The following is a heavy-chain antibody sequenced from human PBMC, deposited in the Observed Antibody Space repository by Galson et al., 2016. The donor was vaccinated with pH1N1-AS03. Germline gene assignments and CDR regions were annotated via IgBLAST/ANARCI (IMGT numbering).Heavy chain of an antibody. CDR3: AQGSYTYGPRVFGN. CDR1: GGSFSRYA. Sequence: SVKVSCKVFGGSFSRYAISWVRQAPGQGLEWLGGVTPIFGTTNYAQKFQDRVTITADTSTSASYLELSSLRSDDTAVYYCAQGSYTYGPRVFGNWGQGTLVTVSS. D-gene: IGHD5-18*01. CDR2: VTPIFGTT. V-gene: IGHV1-69*06. J-gene: IGHJ4*02.